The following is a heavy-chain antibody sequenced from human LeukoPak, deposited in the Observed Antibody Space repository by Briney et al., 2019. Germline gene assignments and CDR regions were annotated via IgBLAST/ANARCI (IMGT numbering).Heavy chain of an antibody. CDR1: GYTFTSYD. J-gene: IGHJ3*02. D-gene: IGHD6-13*01. CDR3: ARPIAGHDAFDI. CDR2: ISAYNGNT. V-gene: IGHV1-18*01. Sequence: ASVKVSCKASGYTFTSYDINWVRQATEQGLEWMGWISAYNGNTNYAQKLQGRVTMTTDTSTSTAYMELRSLRSDDTAVYYCARPIAGHDAFDIWGQGTMVTVSS.